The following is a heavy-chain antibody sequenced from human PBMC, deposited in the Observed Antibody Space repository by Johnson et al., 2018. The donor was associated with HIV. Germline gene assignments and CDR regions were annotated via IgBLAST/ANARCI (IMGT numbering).Heavy chain of an antibody. CDR3: ARDMDTAMEDDAFDI. CDR1: GFTFSSYG. J-gene: IGHJ3*02. CDR2: IRYDGSNK. Sequence: QVQLVESGGGVVRPGGSLRLSCAASGFTFSSYGMHWVRQAPGKGLEWVAFIRYDGSNKYYTDSVKGRFTISRDNSKNSLYLQMNSLRAEDTAVYYCARDMDTAMEDDAFDIWGQGTMVTVSS. D-gene: IGHD5-18*01. V-gene: IGHV3-30*02.